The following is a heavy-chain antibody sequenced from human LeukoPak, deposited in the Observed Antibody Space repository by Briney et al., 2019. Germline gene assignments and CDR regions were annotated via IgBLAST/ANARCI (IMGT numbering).Heavy chain of an antibody. CDR3: ARGYSCGWYSSFDY. CDR1: GGSISSGDYY. V-gene: IGHV4-30-4*08. Sequence: SETLSLTCTVSGGSISSGDYYWSWIRQPPGKGLEWIGYIYYSGSTYYNPSLKSRVTISVDTSKNQFSLKLSSVTAADTAVYYCARGYSCGWYSSFDYWGQGTLVTVSS. D-gene: IGHD6-19*01. J-gene: IGHJ4*02. CDR2: IYYSGST.